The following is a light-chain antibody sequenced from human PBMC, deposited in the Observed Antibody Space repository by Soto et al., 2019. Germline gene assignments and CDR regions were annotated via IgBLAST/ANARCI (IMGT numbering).Light chain of an antibody. V-gene: IGKV1-33*01. J-gene: IGKJ1*01. CDR3: QQTYTYVAT. CDR2: DAS. CDR1: QDISDV. Sequence: DIQMAQSPSALSASVGDRVTITCQASQDISDVLNWYQQQQGKAPKVLIYDASKLQTGVPSRFSGRGSGKDFTFTISSLQPGDSETYYCQQTYTYVATFGQGTKVDIK.